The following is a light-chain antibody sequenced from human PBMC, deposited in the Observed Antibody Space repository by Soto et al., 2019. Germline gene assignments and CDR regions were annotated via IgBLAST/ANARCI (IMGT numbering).Light chain of an antibody. Sequence: DIEMTQSPSPLSASEGDRVTITCRASQNISRYLNWYQHKPGKAPNLLIFAASSLQSGVPPRFSGSGSGTDFTFTISSLQPDDFATYHCQQSHRTPYTFGQGTRLEIK. V-gene: IGKV1-39*01. CDR1: QNISRY. CDR3: QQSHRTPYT. J-gene: IGKJ2*01. CDR2: AAS.